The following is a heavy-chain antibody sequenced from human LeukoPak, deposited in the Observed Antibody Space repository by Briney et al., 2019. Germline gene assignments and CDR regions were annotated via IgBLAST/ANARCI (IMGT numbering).Heavy chain of an antibody. V-gene: IGHV4-59*08. CDR2: IYYSGST. CDR3: ARSLTVAGTVYYYGMDV. J-gene: IGHJ6*02. D-gene: IGHD6-19*01. CDR1: GGSISSYY. Sequence: SETLSLTCTVSGGSISSYYWSWIRQPPGKGLEWIGYIYYSGSTNYNPSLKSRVTISVDTSKNQFSLKLSSVTAADTAVYYCARSLTVAGTVYYYGMDVWGQGTTVTVSS.